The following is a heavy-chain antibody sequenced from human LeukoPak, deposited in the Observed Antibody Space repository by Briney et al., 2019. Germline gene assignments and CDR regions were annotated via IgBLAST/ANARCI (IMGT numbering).Heavy chain of an antibody. D-gene: IGHD5-12*01. V-gene: IGHV6-1*01. Sequence: SQTLSLTCAISGDSVSSNSAAWNWIRQSPSRGLEWLGRTYYRSKWYNDYAVSVKSRITINPDTSKNQFSLQLNSVTPEDTAVYYCARHSGYGDSLGYYYYYGMDVWGQGTTVTVSS. J-gene: IGHJ6*02. CDR1: GDSVSSNSAA. CDR2: TYYRSKWYN. CDR3: ARHSGYGDSLGYYYYYGMDV.